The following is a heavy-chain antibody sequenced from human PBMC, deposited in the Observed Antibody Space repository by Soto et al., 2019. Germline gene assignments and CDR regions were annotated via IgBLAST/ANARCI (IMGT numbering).Heavy chain of an antibody. J-gene: IGHJ4*02. D-gene: IGHD6-19*01. CDR2: IYWDDDK. Sequence: QITLKESGPTLVKPTQTLTLTCTFSGFSLSTSGVGVGWIRQPPVKALEWLALIYWDDDKRYSPSLKSRLTITKDISKNQVVLTMTNMDPVATATYYCAHRGLEVAGKGRYLDYWGQGTLVTVSS. CDR3: AHRGLEVAGKGRYLDY. V-gene: IGHV2-5*02. CDR1: GFSLSTSGVG.